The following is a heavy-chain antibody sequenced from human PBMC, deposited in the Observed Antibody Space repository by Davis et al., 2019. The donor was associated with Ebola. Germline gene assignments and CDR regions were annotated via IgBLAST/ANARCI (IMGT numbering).Heavy chain of an antibody. J-gene: IGHJ4*02. CDR3: VKGFMAGKEADG. Sequence: GESLKISCAASGFTFRSYAMSWVRQAPGKGLAWVSAMAGSSGSTYYADSVKGRFTISRDNSKNTLNLQMNNLRAEDTAVYYCVKGFMAGKEADGWGQGTLVTVSS. V-gene: IGHV3-23*01. D-gene: IGHD6-19*01. CDR2: MAGSSGST. CDR1: GFTFRSYA.